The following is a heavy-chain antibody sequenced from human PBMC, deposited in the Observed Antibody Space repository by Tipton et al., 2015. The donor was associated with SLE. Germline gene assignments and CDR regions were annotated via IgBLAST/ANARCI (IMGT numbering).Heavy chain of an antibody. J-gene: IGHJ6*03. Sequence: GSLRLSCAASGITFSSHAMSWVRQAPGKGLEWVSGISAYGDHTFYADSVKGRFTISRDNSKNTVYLQMHSLRAEDTAVYYCARDPNWGGYYYYMDVWGKGTTVTVSS. CDR2: ISAYGDHT. V-gene: IGHV3-23*01. CDR1: GITFSSHA. CDR3: ARDPNWGGYYYYMDV. D-gene: IGHD7-27*01.